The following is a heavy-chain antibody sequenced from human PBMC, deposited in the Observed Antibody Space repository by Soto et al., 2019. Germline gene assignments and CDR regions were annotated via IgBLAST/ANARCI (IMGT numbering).Heavy chain of an antibody. CDR1: GYSFGTYG. CDR2: ISHDAVNK. Sequence: ALRHSCVASGYSFGTYGIHWVRQAPGQGLEWVAFISHDAVNKGYGDSTKDRFTISRDDSKNTVYLNMNSLRTEDTATYYCANNLSTLVPEPYGMDVWGQGTVVTVSS. V-gene: IGHV3-30*18. CDR3: ANNLSTLVPEPYGMDV. D-gene: IGHD2-15*01. J-gene: IGHJ6*02.